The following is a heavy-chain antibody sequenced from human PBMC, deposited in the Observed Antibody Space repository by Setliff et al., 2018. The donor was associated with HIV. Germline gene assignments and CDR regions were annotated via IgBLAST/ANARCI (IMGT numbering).Heavy chain of an antibody. CDR3: ARTIPLAGSDMDL. Sequence: ASVKVSCKASGYSFTDYYIHWVRQAPGQGPEWMGRINPNNGGTNYVQRFRGRVTMTRDTSINTAYMELSSPRSDDTAVYYCARTIPLAGSDMDLWGKGTTVTVSS. CDR1: GYSFTDYY. CDR2: INPNNGGT. V-gene: IGHV1-2*06. D-gene: IGHD6-19*01. J-gene: IGHJ6*03.